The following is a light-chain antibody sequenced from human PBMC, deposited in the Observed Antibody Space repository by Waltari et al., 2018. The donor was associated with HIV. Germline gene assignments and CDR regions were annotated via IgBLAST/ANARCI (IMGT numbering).Light chain of an antibody. J-gene: IGLJ1*01. CDR3: KTRDRSGNLYV. CDR2: GKN. V-gene: IGLV3-19*01. Sequence: SSELTQDPAVSVALGQTVKITCQGDNLRTYYASWYQQKPGQAPVLVSYGKNRRPSEIPDRFSSYASRKKSFLTITGAQAEDEAEYYCKTRDRSGNLYVFGTGTTVTVL. CDR1: NLRTYY.